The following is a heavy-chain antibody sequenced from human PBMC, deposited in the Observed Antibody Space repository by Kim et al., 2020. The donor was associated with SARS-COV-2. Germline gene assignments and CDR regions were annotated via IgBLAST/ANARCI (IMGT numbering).Heavy chain of an antibody. Sequence: SETLSLTCTVSGGSISSYYWSWIRQPPGKGLEWIGYIYYSGSTNYNPSLKSRVTISVDTSKNQFSLKLSSVTAADTAVYYCASSGYSYGRDRGWFDPWGQGTLVTVSS. CDR1: GGSISSYY. D-gene: IGHD5-18*01. V-gene: IGHV4-59*01. J-gene: IGHJ5*02. CDR3: ASSGYSYGRDRGWFDP. CDR2: IYYSGST.